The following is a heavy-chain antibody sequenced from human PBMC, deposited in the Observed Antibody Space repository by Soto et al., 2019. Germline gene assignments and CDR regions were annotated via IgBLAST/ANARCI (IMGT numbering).Heavy chain of an antibody. D-gene: IGHD1-1*01. CDR1: GYSISSAYY. CDR3: ARSGTTTPHFPKQ. V-gene: IGHV4-38-2*01. CDR2: VYHSGST. J-gene: IGHJ4*02. Sequence: PSETLSLTCVVSGYSISSAYYWGWIRQPPGKGLEWIGSVYHSGSTYYNPSLKSRVTISVDTSKNHFSLKLRSVTAADSAVYYCARSGTTTPHFPKQWGQGTLVTVSS.